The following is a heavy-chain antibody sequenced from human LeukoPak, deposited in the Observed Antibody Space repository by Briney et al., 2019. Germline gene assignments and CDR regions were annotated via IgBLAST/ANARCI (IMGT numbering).Heavy chain of an antibody. V-gene: IGHV1-8*01. J-gene: IGHJ4*02. Sequence: ASVKVSCKTSGYTFTNYDINGVRQATGLGLEWLGWMSPNNGNTGYAQKFQGRVTMTRDTSINTAYMELSSLRSEDTAVYYCASNPPRTGDFNSWGQGALVTVSS. CDR1: GYTFTNYD. CDR3: ASNPPRTGDFNS. D-gene: IGHD7-27*01. CDR2: MSPNNGNT.